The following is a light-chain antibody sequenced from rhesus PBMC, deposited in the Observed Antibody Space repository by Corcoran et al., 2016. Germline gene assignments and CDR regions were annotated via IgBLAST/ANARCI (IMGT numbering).Light chain of an antibody. CDR3: LQYSSSPFT. CDR2: KAS. CDR1: QGISVW. J-gene: IGKJ3*01. Sequence: DIQMTQSPSSLSASVGDKVTITCRASQGISVWLAWYQQKPGKAPKLRIYKASSLQSGGPSRFSGSGSGTEFTLTISSLQPEDFATDYCLQYSSSPFTFGPGTKLDIK. V-gene: IGKV1-22*01.